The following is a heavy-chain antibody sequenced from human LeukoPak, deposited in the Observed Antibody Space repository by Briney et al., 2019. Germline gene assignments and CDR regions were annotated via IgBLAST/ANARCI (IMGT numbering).Heavy chain of an antibody. J-gene: IGHJ4*02. Sequence: SGGSLRLSCAASGFTFSSYAMSWVRQAPGKGLEWVSAISGSGGSTYYADSVKGRFTISRDNSKNTLYLQMNSLRAEDTAVYYCARERSGYYIFDQWGQGTLVTVSS. CDR1: GFTFSSYA. CDR2: ISGSGGST. V-gene: IGHV3-23*01. CDR3: ARERSGYYIFDQ. D-gene: IGHD3-3*01.